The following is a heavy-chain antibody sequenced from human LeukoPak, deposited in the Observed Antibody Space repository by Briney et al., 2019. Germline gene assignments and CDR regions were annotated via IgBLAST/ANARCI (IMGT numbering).Heavy chain of an antibody. J-gene: IGHJ4*02. Sequence: PSETLSLTCTVSGGSISSYYSSWIRQPPGKGLEWIGYIYYSGSTNYNPSLKSRVTISVDTSKNQFSLKLSSVTAADTAVYYCARLGYYDSSGRDYWGQGTLVTVSS. CDR3: ARLGYYDSSGRDY. CDR2: IYYSGST. CDR1: GGSISSYY. D-gene: IGHD3-22*01. V-gene: IGHV4-59*08.